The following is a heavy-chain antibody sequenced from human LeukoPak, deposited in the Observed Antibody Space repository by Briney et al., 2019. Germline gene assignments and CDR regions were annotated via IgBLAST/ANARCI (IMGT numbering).Heavy chain of an antibody. V-gene: IGHV3-30*04. CDR1: GFTFSSYA. Sequence: PGGSLRLSCAASGFTFSSYAMHWVRQAPGKGLEWVAVISYDGSNKYYADSVKGRFTISRDNAKNSLYLQMNSLRAEDTAVYYCASGGYCSSTSCLYYYYMDVWGKGTTVTVSS. D-gene: IGHD2-2*01. CDR3: ASGGYCSSTSCLYYYYMDV. J-gene: IGHJ6*03. CDR2: ISYDGSNK.